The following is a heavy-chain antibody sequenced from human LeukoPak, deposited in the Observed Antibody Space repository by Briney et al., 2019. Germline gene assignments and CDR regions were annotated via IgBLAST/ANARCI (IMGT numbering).Heavy chain of an antibody. V-gene: IGHV3-48*02. CDR1: GFTFSSYS. CDR3: ARRITMIVVAHDAFDI. Sequence: PGGSLRLSCAASGFTFSSYSMNWVRQAPGKGLEWVSYISSSSSTIYYADSVKGRFTISRDNAKNSLYLQMNSLRDEDTAVCYCARRITMIVVAHDAFDIWGQGTMVTVSS. CDR2: ISSSSSTI. D-gene: IGHD3-22*01. J-gene: IGHJ3*02.